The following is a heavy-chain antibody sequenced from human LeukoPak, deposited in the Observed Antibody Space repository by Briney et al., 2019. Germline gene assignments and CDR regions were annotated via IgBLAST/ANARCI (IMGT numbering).Heavy chain of an antibody. CDR1: GGSISSYY. V-gene: IGHV4-59*01. J-gene: IGHJ6*03. Sequence: SETLSLTCSVPGGSISSYYWSWIRQPPGKGLEWIGYIYYTGSTNHNPSLKSRVTISVDTSKNQFSLKLSSVTAADTAVYYCARVVYSGYDFRGAMDVWGKGTTVTVSS. D-gene: IGHD5-12*01. CDR3: ARVVYSGYDFRGAMDV. CDR2: IYYTGST.